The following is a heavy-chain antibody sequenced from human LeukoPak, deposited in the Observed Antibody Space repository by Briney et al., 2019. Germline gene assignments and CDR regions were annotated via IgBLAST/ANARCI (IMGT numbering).Heavy chain of an antibody. CDR3: AKAQLERREDFYFDY. Sequence: PGGSLRLSCAASGFTFSSYAMSWVRQAPGKGLEWVSAISGSGGSTYYADSVRGRFTISRDNSKNTLYLQMNSLRAEDTAVYYCAKAQLERREDFYFDYWGQGTLGTVSS. V-gene: IGHV3-23*01. D-gene: IGHD1-1*01. J-gene: IGHJ4*02. CDR1: GFTFSSYA. CDR2: ISGSGGST.